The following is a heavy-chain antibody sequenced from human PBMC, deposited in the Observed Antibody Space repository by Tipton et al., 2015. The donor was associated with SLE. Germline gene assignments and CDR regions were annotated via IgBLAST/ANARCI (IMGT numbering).Heavy chain of an antibody. J-gene: IGHJ6*01. CDR1: GDSVSSNSAA. Sequence: GLVKPSQTLSLTCAISGDSVSSNSAAWNWIRQSPSRGLEWLGRTYYRSKWYNDYAVSVKSRIIINPDTSKNQFSLQLNSVTPEDTAVYYCARDQWGVRGGITQYYYGTDAWGRGITVTLSS. V-gene: IGHV6-1*01. CDR3: ARDQWGVRGGITQYYYGTDA. D-gene: IGHD3-10*01. CDR2: TYYRSKWYN.